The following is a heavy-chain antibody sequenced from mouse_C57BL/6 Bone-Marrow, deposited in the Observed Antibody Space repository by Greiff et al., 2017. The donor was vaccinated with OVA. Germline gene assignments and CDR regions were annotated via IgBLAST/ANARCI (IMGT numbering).Heavy chain of an antibody. CDR3: ARGYYDFLFDY. D-gene: IGHD2-4*01. Sequence: VQLQQSGPELVKPGASVKIPCKASGYTFTDYNMDWVKQSHGKSLEWIGDINPNNGGTNYNQKFKGKATLTVDKSSSTAYMELRSLTSEDTAVYYCARGYYDFLFDYWGQGTTLTVAS. J-gene: IGHJ2*01. V-gene: IGHV1-18*01. CDR1: GYTFTDYN. CDR2: INPNNGGT.